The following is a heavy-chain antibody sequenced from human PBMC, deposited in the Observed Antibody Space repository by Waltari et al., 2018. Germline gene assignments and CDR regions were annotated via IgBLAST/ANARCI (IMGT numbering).Heavy chain of an antibody. D-gene: IGHD2-2*01. V-gene: IGHV4-38-2*01. CDR1: GYSISSGYY. J-gene: IGHJ6*03. CDR3: ARVGGIVVVPAARTAYMDV. CDR2: IYHSGST. Sequence: QVQLQESGPGLVKPSETLSLTCAVSGYSISSGYYWGWIRQPPGQGLEWIGSIYHSGSTYYNPSLKSRVTISVDTSKNQFSLKLSSVTAADTAVYYCARVGGIVVVPAARTAYMDVWGKGTTVTVSS.